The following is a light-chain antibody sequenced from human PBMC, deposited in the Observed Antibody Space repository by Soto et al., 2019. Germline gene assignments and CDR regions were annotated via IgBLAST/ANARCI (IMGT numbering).Light chain of an antibody. Sequence: DIQMTQSPSSLSASVGDRITITCRASQDIINRLVWFQQKPGKAPKSLIYAASNLQSGVPSKFSGSGSGTDFTLTISSLQPEDFANYYCQQYKDYPLTLGGGTRVALK. CDR2: AAS. V-gene: IGKV1-16*02. J-gene: IGKJ4*01. CDR1: QDIINR. CDR3: QQYKDYPLT.